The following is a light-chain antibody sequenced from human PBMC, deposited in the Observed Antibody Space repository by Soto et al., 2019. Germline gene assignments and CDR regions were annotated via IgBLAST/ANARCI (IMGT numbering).Light chain of an antibody. V-gene: IGKV3-11*01. CDR3: QQRRNWPLYT. CDR2: DAS. Sequence: EIVLTQSPATLSLSPGERATLSCRASQSVTSSLAWYQQRPGQAPRLLIYDASNRATGIPARFSGSGSGTDFTLTISSLEPEDFAVYYCQQRRNWPLYTFGPGTKLEIK. CDR1: QSVTSS. J-gene: IGKJ2*01.